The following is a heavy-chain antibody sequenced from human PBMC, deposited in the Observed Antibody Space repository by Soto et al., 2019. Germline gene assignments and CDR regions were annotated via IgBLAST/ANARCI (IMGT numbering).Heavy chain of an antibody. CDR2: ISAFNGNT. J-gene: IGHJ4*02. D-gene: IGHD4-17*01. CDR3: ARDRRDDYGDYVPFYFDY. CDR1: GYTFTSYG. V-gene: IGHV1-18*01. Sequence: GASVKVSCKASGYTFTSYGFSWVRQAPGQGLGWMGWISAFNGNTNYAQKFQGRVTMTTDTSTSTAYMGLRSLRSDDTAVYYCARDRRDDYGDYVPFYFDYWGQGTLVTVSS.